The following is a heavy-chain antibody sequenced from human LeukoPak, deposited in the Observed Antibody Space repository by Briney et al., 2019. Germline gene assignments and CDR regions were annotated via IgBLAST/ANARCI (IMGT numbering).Heavy chain of an antibody. Sequence: SETLSLTCTVSGGSISSYYWSWIRQPPGKGLEWIGSIYYSGSTYYNPSLKSRVTISVDTSKNQFSLKLSSVTAADTAVYYCARQGLLRYFDWLSYFDYWGQGTLVTVSS. J-gene: IGHJ4*02. D-gene: IGHD3-9*01. CDR1: GGSISSYY. CDR3: ARQGLLRYFDWLSYFDY. CDR2: IYYSGST. V-gene: IGHV4-39*01.